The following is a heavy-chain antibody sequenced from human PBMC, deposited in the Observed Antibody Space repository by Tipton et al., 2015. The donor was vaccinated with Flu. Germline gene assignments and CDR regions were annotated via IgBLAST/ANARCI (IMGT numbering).Heavy chain of an antibody. J-gene: IGHJ2*01. D-gene: IGHD5/OR15-5a*01. Sequence: TLSLTCAVYGGSFSGYYWSWIRQPPGKGLEWIGEINHSGSTHYNPSLKSRVTISVDTSKNQFSLKLSSVTAADTAVYYCARGPLLDLWGRGTLVTVSS. CDR2: INHSGST. V-gene: IGHV4-34*01. CDR3: ARGPLLDL. CDR1: GGSFSGYY.